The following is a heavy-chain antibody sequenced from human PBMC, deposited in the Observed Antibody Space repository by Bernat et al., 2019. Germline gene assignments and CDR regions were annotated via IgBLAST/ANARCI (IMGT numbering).Heavy chain of an antibody. V-gene: IGHV3-7*01. Sequence: EVQLVESGGGLVQPGGSLRLSCAASGFTFSSYWMSWVRQAPGKGLEWVANIKQDGSEEYYVDSVKGRFTISRDNAKNSLYLQMNSLRAEDTAVYYCASYGSSWNYFDYWGQGTLVTVSS. J-gene: IGHJ4*02. CDR2: IKQDGSEE. D-gene: IGHD6-13*01. CDR1: GFTFSSYW. CDR3: ASYGSSWNYFDY.